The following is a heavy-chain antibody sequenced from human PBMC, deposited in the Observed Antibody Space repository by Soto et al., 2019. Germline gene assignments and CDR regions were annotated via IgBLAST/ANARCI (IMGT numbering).Heavy chain of an antibody. CDR1: GYTFTGYY. V-gene: IGHV1-2*02. Sequence: GASVKVSCKASGYTFTGYYMHWVRQAPGQGLEWMGWINPNSGGTNYAQKFQGRVTMTRDTSISTAYMELSRLRSDDTAVYYCARWTTVTTELAGWFDPWGQGTLVTVSS. CDR3: ARWTTVTTELAGWFDP. D-gene: IGHD4-17*01. J-gene: IGHJ5*02. CDR2: INPNSGGT.